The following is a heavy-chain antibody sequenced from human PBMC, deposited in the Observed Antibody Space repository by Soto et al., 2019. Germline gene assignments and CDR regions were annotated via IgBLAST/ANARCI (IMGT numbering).Heavy chain of an antibody. CDR2: IIPIFGTA. CDR3: ARDGGRHSGGIDY. J-gene: IGHJ4*02. Sequence: QVQLVQSGAEVKKPGSSVKVSCKASGGTFSSYSINWVRQAPGQGLEWMGAIIPIFGTANYAQKFQGRVTMTADEATSTAYMELSSLRSEDTAVYYGARDGGRHSGGIDYWGQGTLVTVSS. D-gene: IGHD1-26*01. V-gene: IGHV1-69*01. CDR1: GGTFSSYS.